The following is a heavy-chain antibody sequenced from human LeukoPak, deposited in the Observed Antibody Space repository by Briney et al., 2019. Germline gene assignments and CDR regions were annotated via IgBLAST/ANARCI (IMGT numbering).Heavy chain of an antibody. CDR3: AKAASKRTDYGDYAFYYYMDV. CDR2: ITSSGGTT. D-gene: IGHD4-17*01. J-gene: IGHJ6*03. Sequence: GRSLSLSCAASGFTSTNYGMRSGRQTPGEGLEWGSAITSSGGTTYYQGSVKGQFTNSRDNSKITLYLQINSLRAEDTAVYYCAKAASKRTDYGDYAFYYYMDVWGKGTTVTISS. V-gene: IGHV3-23*01. CDR1: GFTSTNYG.